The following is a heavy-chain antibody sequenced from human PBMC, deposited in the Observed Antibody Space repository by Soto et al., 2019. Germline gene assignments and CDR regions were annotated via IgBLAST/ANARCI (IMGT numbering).Heavy chain of an antibody. J-gene: IGHJ6*02. CDR1: GGSISSYY. D-gene: IGHD3-10*01. V-gene: IGHV4-59*01. CDR3: ARVRRRVLLDYYGMDV. CDR2: IYYSGST. Sequence: SETLSLTCTVSGGSISSYYWSWIRQPPGKGLEWIGYIYYSGSTNYNPSLKSRVTISVDTSKNQFSLKLSSVTAADTAVYYCARVRRRVLLDYYGMDVWGQGTTVTVSS.